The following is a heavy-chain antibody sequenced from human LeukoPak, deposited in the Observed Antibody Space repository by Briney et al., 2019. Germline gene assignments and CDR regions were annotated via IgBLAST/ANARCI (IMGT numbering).Heavy chain of an antibody. V-gene: IGHV3-30*18. CDR2: ISYDGSNK. J-gene: IGHJ4*02. Sequence: GGSLRLSCAAPGFTFSSYGMHWVRQAPGKGLEWVAVISYDGSNKYYADSVKGRFTISRDNSKNTLYLQMNSLRAEDTAVYYCAKDGAVAPHGGFDYWGQGTLVTVSS. CDR3: AKDGAVAPHGGFDY. D-gene: IGHD6-19*01. CDR1: GFTFSSYG.